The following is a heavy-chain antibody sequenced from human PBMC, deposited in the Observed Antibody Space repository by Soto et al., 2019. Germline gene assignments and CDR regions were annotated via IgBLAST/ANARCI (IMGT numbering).Heavy chain of an antibody. J-gene: IGHJ6*02. CDR3: ARPRSPSMVGMATLDGMDV. CDR2: IYYSGST. D-gene: IGHD5-12*01. CDR1: GGSISSSSYY. Sequence: SETLSLTCTVSGGSISSSSYYWGWIRQPPGKGLEWIGSIYYSGSTYYNPSLKSRVTISVDTSKNQFSLKLSSVTAADTAVYYCARPRSPSMVGMATLDGMDVWGQGTTVTVSS. V-gene: IGHV4-39*01.